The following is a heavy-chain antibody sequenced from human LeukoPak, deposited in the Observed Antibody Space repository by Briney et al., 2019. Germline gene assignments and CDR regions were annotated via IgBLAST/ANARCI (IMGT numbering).Heavy chain of an antibody. J-gene: IGHJ6*04. Sequence: SETLSLTCTVSGGSVSSGSYYWSWIRQPRGKGLEWIGYIYYSGSTNCNPSLKSRVTIAVETSKNQFSRKLSSVTAADTAVYYCARDRPPHPYCSGGSCYYYYGMDVWGKGTTVTVSS. D-gene: IGHD2-15*01. CDR2: IYYSGST. CDR1: GGSVSSGSYY. CDR3: ARDRPPHPYCSGGSCYYYYGMDV. V-gene: IGHV4-61*01.